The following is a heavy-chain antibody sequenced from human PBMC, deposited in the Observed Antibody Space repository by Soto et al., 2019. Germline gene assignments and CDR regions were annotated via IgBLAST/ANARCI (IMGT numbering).Heavy chain of an antibody. CDR1: GFTFSSYA. V-gene: IGHV3-23*01. J-gene: IGHJ4*02. CDR3: AKSPPSVYCSSTSCYREYFDY. D-gene: IGHD2-2*01. CDR2: ISGSGGST. Sequence: GGSLRLSCAASGFTFSSYAMSWVRQAPGKGLEWVSAISGSGGSTYYADSVKGRFTISRDNSKNTLYLQMNSLRAEDTAVYYCAKSPPSVYCSSTSCYREYFDYWGQGTLVTVSS.